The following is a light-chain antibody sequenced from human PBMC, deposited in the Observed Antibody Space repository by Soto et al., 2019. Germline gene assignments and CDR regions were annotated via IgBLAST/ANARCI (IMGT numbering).Light chain of an antibody. CDR3: QKYNSAPWT. V-gene: IGKV1-27*01. J-gene: IGKJ1*01. Sequence: DIQMTQSPASLSASVGARVTITGRASQGISNYLAWYQQKPGKVPKLLIYAASTLQSGVPPRFSGSGSATDFTLTISSLQPEDVATYYCQKYNSAPWTFGQGTKVDIK. CDR2: AAS. CDR1: QGISNY.